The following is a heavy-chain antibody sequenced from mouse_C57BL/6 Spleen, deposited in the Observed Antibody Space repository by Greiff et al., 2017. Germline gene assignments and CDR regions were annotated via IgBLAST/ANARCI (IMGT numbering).Heavy chain of an antibody. CDR3: AKESRAGDYYGSSYGYFDV. D-gene: IGHD1-1*01. CDR1: GFSLTSYG. V-gene: IGHV2-5*01. CDR2: IWRGGST. Sequence: VKLMESGPGLVQPSQSLSITCTVSGFSLTSYGVHWVRQSPGKGLEWLGVIWRGGSTDYNAAFMSRLSITKDNSKSQVFFKMNSLQADDTAIYYCAKESRAGDYYGSSYGYFDVWGTGTTVTVSS. J-gene: IGHJ1*03.